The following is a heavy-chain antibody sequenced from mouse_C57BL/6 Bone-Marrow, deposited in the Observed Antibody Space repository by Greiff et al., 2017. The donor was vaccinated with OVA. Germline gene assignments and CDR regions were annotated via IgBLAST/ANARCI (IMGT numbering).Heavy chain of an antibody. V-gene: IGHV1-42*01. Sequence: VHVKQSGPELVKPGASVKISCKASGYSFTGYYMNWVKQSPEKSLEWIGEINPSTGGTTYNQKFKAKATLTVDKSSSTAYMQLKSLTSEDSAVYYCAREDWDPFDYWGQGTTLTVSS. D-gene: IGHD4-1*01. J-gene: IGHJ2*01. CDR1: GYSFTGYY. CDR3: AREDWDPFDY. CDR2: INPSTGGT.